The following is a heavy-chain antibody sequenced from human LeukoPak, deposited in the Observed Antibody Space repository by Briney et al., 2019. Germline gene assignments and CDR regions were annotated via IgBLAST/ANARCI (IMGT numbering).Heavy chain of an antibody. CDR1: GFTFDDYA. CDR3: ARRGAVTHAFDI. V-gene: IGHV3-9*01. D-gene: IGHD4-17*01. J-gene: IGHJ3*02. Sequence: GGSLRLSCAASGFTFDDYAMHWVRQAPGKGLEWVSGISWNSGSIGYADSVKGRFTISRDNAKNTLYLQMNSLRAEDTAVYYCARRGAVTHAFDIWGQGTMVTVSS. CDR2: ISWNSGSI.